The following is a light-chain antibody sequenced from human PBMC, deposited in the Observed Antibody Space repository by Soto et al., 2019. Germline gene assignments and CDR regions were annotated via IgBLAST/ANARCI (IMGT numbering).Light chain of an antibody. V-gene: IGLV1-40*01. CDR3: QSYDSSLSGYV. J-gene: IGLJ1*01. CDR2: GDT. Sequence: QPVLTQPPSVSGAPGQRVTISCTGSSSNIGAGYDVQWYQHLPGTAPKLLIYGDTSRPSGVPDRFSGSKSGTSASLAITGLQAEDEADYYCQSYDSSLSGYVFGTGTKVTVL. CDR1: SSNIGAGYD.